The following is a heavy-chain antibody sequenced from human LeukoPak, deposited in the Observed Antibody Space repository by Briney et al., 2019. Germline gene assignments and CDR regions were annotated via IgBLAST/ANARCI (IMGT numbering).Heavy chain of an antibody. V-gene: IGHV3-23*01. Sequence: RGSLRLSCAASGFIFSSYAMSWVRQAPGKGLEWVSAISRSGENTYYADSVEGRFTISRDNSKNTLYLQMNSLRAEDTAVYYCAKSPGVGLAFDYWGQGTLVTVSS. J-gene: IGHJ4*02. CDR3: AKSPGVGLAFDY. D-gene: IGHD1-14*01. CDR2: ISRSGENT. CDR1: GFIFSSYA.